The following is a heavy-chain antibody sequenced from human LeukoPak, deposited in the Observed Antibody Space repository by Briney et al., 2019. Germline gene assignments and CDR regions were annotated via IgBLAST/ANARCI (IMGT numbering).Heavy chain of an antibody. J-gene: IGHJ4*02. Sequence: SVKVSCKASGGTFSSYAISWVRQAPGQGLEWMGRIIPILGIANYAQKFQGRVTITADKSTSTAYMELSSLRSEDTAVCYCARARAAGATTHIDYWGQGTLVTVSS. D-gene: IGHD1-26*01. CDR2: IIPILGIA. CDR1: GGTFSSYA. V-gene: IGHV1-69*04. CDR3: ARARAAGATTHIDY.